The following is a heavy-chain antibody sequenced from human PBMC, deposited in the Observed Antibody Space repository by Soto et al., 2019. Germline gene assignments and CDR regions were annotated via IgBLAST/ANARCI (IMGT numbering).Heavy chain of an antibody. CDR3: ARIRSPYYDSSGYYSDY. CDR1: GFSLSNARMG. D-gene: IGHD3-22*01. J-gene: IGHJ4*02. V-gene: IGHV2-26*01. CDR2: IFSNDEK. Sequence: SGPTLVNPTETLTLTCTVSGFSLSNARMGVSWIRQLPGKALEWLAHIFSNDEKSYSTSLKSRLTISKDTSKSQVVLTMTNMDPVDTATYYCARIRSPYYDSSGYYSDYWGQGTLVTVSS.